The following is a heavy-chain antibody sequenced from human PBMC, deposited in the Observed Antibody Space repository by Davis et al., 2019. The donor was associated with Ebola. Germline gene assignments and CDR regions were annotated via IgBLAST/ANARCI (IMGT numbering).Heavy chain of an antibody. Sequence: GESLKISCAASGFAVSGNYMSWVRQPPGKGLEWVSVIYSGGSTYYADSLKGRFTISRDNSRNTLYLQVNGLRAEDTAVYYCARGVPIPVAGTGYAFDIWGQGTMVTVSS. CDR2: IYSGGST. CDR3: ARGVPIPVAGTGYAFDI. V-gene: IGHV3-66*01. CDR1: GFAVSGNY. D-gene: IGHD6-19*01. J-gene: IGHJ3*02.